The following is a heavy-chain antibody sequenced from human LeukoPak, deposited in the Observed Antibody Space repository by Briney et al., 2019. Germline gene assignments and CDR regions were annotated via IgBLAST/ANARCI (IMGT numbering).Heavy chain of an antibody. CDR1: GGSISSYY. CDR2: IYYSGST. J-gene: IGHJ4*02. V-gene: IGHV4-59*01. CDR3: AGVYYDFWSGYLGGYFDY. D-gene: IGHD3-3*01. Sequence: SETLSLTCTVSGGSISSYYWSWLRQPPGKGLEWIGYIYYSGSTNYNPSLKSRVTISVDTSENQFSLKLSSVTAADTAVYYCAGVYYDFWSGYLGGYFDYWGQGTLVTVSS.